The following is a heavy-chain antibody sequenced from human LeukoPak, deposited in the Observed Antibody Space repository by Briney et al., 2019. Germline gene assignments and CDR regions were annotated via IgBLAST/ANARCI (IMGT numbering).Heavy chain of an antibody. J-gene: IGHJ6*03. CDR2: IYPGDSDT. D-gene: IGHD4-11*01. CDR3: ARHSYGNHYYYYMDV. V-gene: IGHV5-51*01. CDR1: GYSFTSYW. Sequence: GESLKISCKGSGYSFTSYWIGWVRQMPGKGLEWMGIIYPGDSDTRYSPSFQGQVTISADKSISTAYLQWSSLKASDTAMYYCARHSYGNHYYYYMDVWGKGTTVTVSS.